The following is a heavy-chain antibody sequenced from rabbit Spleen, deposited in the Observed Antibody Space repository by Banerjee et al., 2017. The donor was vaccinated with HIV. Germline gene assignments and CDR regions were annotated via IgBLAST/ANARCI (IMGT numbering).Heavy chain of an antibody. CDR3: ARGSATMTMVITGYYLTL. D-gene: IGHD2-1*01. V-gene: IGHV1S45*01. J-gene: IGHJ4*01. CDR2: IELGSSGFT. CDR1: GVSFSGSSY. Sequence: QEQLVESGGGLVKPGASLTLTCIASGVSFSGSSYMCWVRQAPGKGLEWIACIELGSSGFTYYASWAKGRFTISKTSSTTVDLKMTSLTAADTATYFCARGSATMTMVITGYYLTLWGPGTLVTVS.